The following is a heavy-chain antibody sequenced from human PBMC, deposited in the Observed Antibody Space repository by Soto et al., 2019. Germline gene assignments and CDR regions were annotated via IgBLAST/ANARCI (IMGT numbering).Heavy chain of an antibody. CDR2: ISSSSSTI. CDR1: GFTFSSYS. Sequence: GSLRLSCAASGFTFSSYSMNWVRQAPGKGLEWVSYISSSSSTIYYADSVKGRFTISRDNAKNSLYLQMNSLRDEDTAVYYCARGGYSRPYDAFDIWGQGTMVTVSS. V-gene: IGHV3-48*02. CDR3: ARGGYSRPYDAFDI. J-gene: IGHJ3*02. D-gene: IGHD1-26*01.